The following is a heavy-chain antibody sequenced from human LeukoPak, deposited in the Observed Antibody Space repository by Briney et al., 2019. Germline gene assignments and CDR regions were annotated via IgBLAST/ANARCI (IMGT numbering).Heavy chain of an antibody. J-gene: IGHJ6*03. CDR3: ARGPPRGKYYYMDV. D-gene: IGHD1-1*01. Sequence: GGSLRLSCAASGFTFSTYDMHWVRQPTGQGLEWVSTIGTASDTYYPGSVEGRFTLSRDNAKNSLYLQMNSLTAGDTAVYYCARGPPRGKYYYMDVWGKGTTVTVSS. CDR2: IGTASDT. V-gene: IGHV3-13*01. CDR1: GFTFSTYD.